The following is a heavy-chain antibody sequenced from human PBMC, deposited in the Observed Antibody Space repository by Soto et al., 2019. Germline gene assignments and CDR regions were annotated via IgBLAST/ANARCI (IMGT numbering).Heavy chain of an antibody. CDR3: AKDRYLDHDSRGYLFDN. Sequence: EVQLLESGGDLIQPGGSLRLSCAASGFTFNIYAMTWVRQAPGKGLEWVSAISRYGDFTYYADSVEGRFTISRDNSKNTLYLQMNSVRAEDTAVYYCAKDRYLDHDSRGYLFDNWGQGTVVTVSS. CDR2: ISRYGDFT. D-gene: IGHD3-22*01. V-gene: IGHV3-23*01. CDR1: GFTFNIYA. J-gene: IGHJ4*02.